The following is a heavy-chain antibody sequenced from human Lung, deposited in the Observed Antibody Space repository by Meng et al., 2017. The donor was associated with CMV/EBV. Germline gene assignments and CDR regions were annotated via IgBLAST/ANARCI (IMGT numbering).Heavy chain of an antibody. J-gene: IGHJ5*02. D-gene: IGHD2/OR15-2a*01. Sequence: QVQLVQSGSELKKPRASLKVSAKASGSTSSTYTINWVRQAHGRGLEWMGWISTNTGTPTYTQGFTGRFVFSLDTSVSTAYLQISSLKAEDTAVYYCARGGNFDPWGQGTLVTVSS. CDR2: ISTNTGTP. V-gene: IGHV7-4-1*02. CDR1: GSTSSTYT. CDR3: ARGGNFDP.